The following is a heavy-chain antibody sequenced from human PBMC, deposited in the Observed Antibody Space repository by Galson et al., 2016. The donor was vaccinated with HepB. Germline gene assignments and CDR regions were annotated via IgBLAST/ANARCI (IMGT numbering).Heavy chain of an antibody. CDR3: ASKKWSSKSHYPNALDV. Sequence: SETLSPTCSVSGGSVSSPTWWSWVRQSPGKGLEWIGESYHSGTTNYNPSFRRRANIWVDKSKNQFALRLTSMTAADTAVYFWASKKWSSKSHYPNALDVWGQGTAVTVSS. J-gene: IGHJ6*01. V-gene: IGHV4-4*02. D-gene: IGHD3-10*01. CDR2: SYHSGTT. CDR1: GGSVSSPTW.